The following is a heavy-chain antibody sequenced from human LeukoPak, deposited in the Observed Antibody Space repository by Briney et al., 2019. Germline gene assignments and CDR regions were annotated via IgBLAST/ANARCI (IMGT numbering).Heavy chain of an antibody. CDR1: GFTFSSYG. V-gene: IGHV3-30*02. D-gene: IGHD2-21*02. CDR2: MRHDGSDQ. J-gene: IGHJ6*03. CDR3: AKDPYCGGDCYSRWMDV. Sequence: GGSLRLSCVASGFTFSSYGMHWIRQAPGKGLEWVAFMRHDGSDQYYADSVRGRFIISRDNSKNILYLQMNSLRPEDMAVYYCAKDPYCGGDCYSRWMDVWGKGTT.